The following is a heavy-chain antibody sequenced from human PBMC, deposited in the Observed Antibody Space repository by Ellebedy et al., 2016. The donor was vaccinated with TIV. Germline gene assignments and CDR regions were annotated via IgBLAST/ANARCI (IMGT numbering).Heavy chain of an antibody. CDR1: GFTFSSYS. CDR3: ARVYGDYRMDV. V-gene: IGHV3-21*01. D-gene: IGHD4/OR15-4a*01. CDR2: ISSSSGYR. J-gene: IGHJ6*02. Sequence: GESLKISCAASGFTFSSYSMNWVRQAPGKGLEWVSSISSSSGYRYYADSVKGRFTISRDNAKNSLYLQMNSLRAEDTAVYYYARVYGDYRMDVWGQGTTVTVSS.